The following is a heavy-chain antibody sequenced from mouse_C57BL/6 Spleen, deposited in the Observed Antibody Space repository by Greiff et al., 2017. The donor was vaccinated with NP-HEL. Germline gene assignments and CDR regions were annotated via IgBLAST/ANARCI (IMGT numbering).Heavy chain of an antibody. CDR1: GFTFSSYG. V-gene: IGHV5-6*01. D-gene: IGHD2-4*01. CDR3: ARHTDDYATCDY. CDR2: ISSGGSYT. Sequence: EVKLVESGGDLVKPGGSLKLSCAASGFTFSSYGMSWVRQTPDKRLEWVATISSGGSYTYSPDSVKGRFTISRDNAKNTLYLQMSSLKSEDTAMYYCARHTDDYATCDYWGQGTTLTVSS. J-gene: IGHJ2*01.